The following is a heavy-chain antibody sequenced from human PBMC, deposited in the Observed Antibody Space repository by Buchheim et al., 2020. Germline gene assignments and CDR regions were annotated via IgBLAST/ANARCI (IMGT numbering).Heavy chain of an antibody. CDR1: GDSIRTYY. Sequence: QVQLEESGPGLVKPSETLSLTCTVSGDSIRTYYWSWIRQPPGKGLEWIGYINYSGSTKYNPSLKSRAAIPVDTSKNQFSLKLSSVTAADTAVYFCARGSGGGTTWFFDSWGQGTL. J-gene: IGHJ4*02. CDR2: INYSGST. CDR3: ARGSGGGTTWFFDS. D-gene: IGHD1-1*01. V-gene: IGHV4-59*01.